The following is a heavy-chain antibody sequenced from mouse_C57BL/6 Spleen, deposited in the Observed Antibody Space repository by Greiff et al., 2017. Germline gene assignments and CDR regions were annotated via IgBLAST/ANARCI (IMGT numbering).Heavy chain of an antibody. D-gene: IGHD2-3*01. Sequence: VKLQQSGAELVKPGASVKISCKASGYAFSRYWMNWVKQRPGKGLEWIGQIYPGDGDTNYNGKFKGKATLTADKSSSTAYMQLSSLTSEDSAVYFCARWGDGYPWFAYWGQGTLVTVSA. V-gene: IGHV1-80*01. CDR3: ARWGDGYPWFAY. CDR2: IYPGDGDT. J-gene: IGHJ3*01. CDR1: GYAFSRYW.